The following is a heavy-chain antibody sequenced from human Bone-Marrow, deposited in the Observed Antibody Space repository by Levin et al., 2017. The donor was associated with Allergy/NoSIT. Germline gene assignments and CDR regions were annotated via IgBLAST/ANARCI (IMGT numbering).Heavy chain of an antibody. J-gene: IGHJ5*02. D-gene: IGHD3-10*01. Sequence: SETLSLTCAVSGGSISTSGYYWGWIRQPPGTGLEWIGSIYYSGRTYYNPSLRSRVTMSVDTSKNHFSLMLSSVTATDTAVYYCARRGEGKNWYDPWGQGLLVPVSS. CDR1: GGSISTSGYY. CDR3: ARRGEGKNWYDP. V-gene: IGHV4-39*02. CDR2: IYYSGRT.